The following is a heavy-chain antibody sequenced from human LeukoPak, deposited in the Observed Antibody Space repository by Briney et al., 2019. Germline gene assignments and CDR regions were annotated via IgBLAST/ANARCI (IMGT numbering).Heavy chain of an antibody. Sequence: ASVKVSCKASGYTFTSYDINWVRQASGQGLEWMGWMNPNTGNTGYAQKFQGRVTITRNTSISTVYMELSSLRSEDTAVYYCARGVGATISYYHYYIDVWGKGTTVTISS. V-gene: IGHV1-8*03. CDR3: ARGVGATISYYHYYIDV. CDR2: MNPNTGNT. D-gene: IGHD1-26*01. J-gene: IGHJ6*03. CDR1: GYTFTSYD.